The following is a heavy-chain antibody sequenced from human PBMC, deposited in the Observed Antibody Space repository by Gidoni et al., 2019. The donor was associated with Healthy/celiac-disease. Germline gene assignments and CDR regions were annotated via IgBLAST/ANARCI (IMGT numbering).Heavy chain of an antibody. V-gene: IGHV3-33*01. D-gene: IGHD1-26*01. CDR2: IWYDGSNK. CDR1: GFNISSHA. CDR3: ARDPHEGGPDDL. Sequence: QVQLLESGGGVVELGWSLRLSWEEYGFNISSHAMQWVRQAPGRVLGWVAVIWYDGSNKYYEDSVKGRFTISRDNSKNTLDLQRNSLKAEDTAVYYCARDPHEGGPDDLWGRGTLGSVS. J-gene: IGHJ2*01.